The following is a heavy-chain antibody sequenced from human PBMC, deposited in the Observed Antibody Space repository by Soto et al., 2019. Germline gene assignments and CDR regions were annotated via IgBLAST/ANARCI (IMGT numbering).Heavy chain of an antibody. J-gene: IGHJ5*01. V-gene: IGHV4-34*01. CDR1: GGSFSGYY. D-gene: IGHD6-6*01. CDR3: ARVTRVGVSEAPPLTWFDS. CDR2: INHSGFA. Sequence: QVQLQQWGPGLLSPSETLSLTCAVYGGSFSGYYWSWIRKPPGKGLEWIGEINHSGFASYNPSLKSRVTISVDKSKNQVALKLTSATAADTGLYYCARVTRVGVSEAPPLTWFDSWGQGTLVTVSS.